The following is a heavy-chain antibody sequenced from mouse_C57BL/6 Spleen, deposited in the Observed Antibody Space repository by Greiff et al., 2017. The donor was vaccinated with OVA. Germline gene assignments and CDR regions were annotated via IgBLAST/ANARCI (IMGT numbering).Heavy chain of an antibody. V-gene: IGHV1-61*01. CDR1: GYTFTSYW. Sequence: QVQLQQPGAELVRPGSSVKLSCKASGYTFTSYWMDWVKQRPGQGLEWIGNIYPSDSETHYNQKFKDKATLTVDKSSSTAYMQLSSLTSEDSAVYYCAREVGYTPLDYWGQGTTLTVSS. J-gene: IGHJ2*01. CDR2: IYPSDSET. CDR3: AREVGYTPLDY. D-gene: IGHD3-2*02.